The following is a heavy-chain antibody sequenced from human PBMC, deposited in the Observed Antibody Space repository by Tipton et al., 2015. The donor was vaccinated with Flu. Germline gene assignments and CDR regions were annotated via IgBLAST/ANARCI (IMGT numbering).Heavy chain of an antibody. CDR1: GGSINNYL. V-gene: IGHV4-59*08. J-gene: IGHJ4*02. Sequence: TLFLTCTVSGGSINNYLWSWIRQPPGKGLEWIGYILYSGRTNYNPSLKSRVTISADTSKDQFSLKVTSVTAADTAVYYCARHKVGSGWYWDYWGQGTLVTVSS. CDR3: ARHKVGSGWYWDY. CDR2: ILYSGRT. D-gene: IGHD6-19*01.